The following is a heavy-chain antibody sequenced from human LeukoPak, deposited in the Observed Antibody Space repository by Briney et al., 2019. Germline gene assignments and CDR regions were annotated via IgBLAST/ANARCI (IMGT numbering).Heavy chain of an antibody. CDR3: ALPHREKDAFDI. Sequence: ASVKVSCKAFGYTFTSNYMHWVRQAPGQGLEWMGWISAYNGNTNYAQKLQGRVTMTTDTSTSTAYMELRSLRSDDTAVYYCALPHREKDAFDIWGQGTMVTVPS. CDR2: ISAYNGNT. CDR1: GYTFTSNY. J-gene: IGHJ3*02. V-gene: IGHV1-18*04.